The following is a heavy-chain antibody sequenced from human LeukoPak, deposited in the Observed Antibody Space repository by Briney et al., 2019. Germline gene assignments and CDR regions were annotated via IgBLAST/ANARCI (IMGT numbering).Heavy chain of an antibody. CDR2: NYYSGRN. CDR1: GGSISGYH. J-gene: IGHJ4*02. V-gene: IGHV4-59*12. CDR3: ARDYDASGSYPFEY. D-gene: IGHD3-10*01. Sequence: SETLSLTCTVSGGSISGYHWSWIRQPPGKGLEWVGYNYYSGRNNYNPSLKSRVTISVETSKNQLSLKVSSVTAADTAVYYCARDYDASGSYPFEYWGQGTLVSVSS.